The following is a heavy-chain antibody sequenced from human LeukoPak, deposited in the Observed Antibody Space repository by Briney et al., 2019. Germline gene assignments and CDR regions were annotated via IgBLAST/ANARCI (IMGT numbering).Heavy chain of an antibody. CDR2: IYSGGST. CDR1: GFTVSSNY. J-gene: IGHJ4*02. D-gene: IGHD5-24*01. CDR3: ARALDGYNYDY. V-gene: IGHV3-53*01. Sequence: GGSLRLSCAASGFTVSSNYTSWVRQAPGKGLEWVSVIYSGGSTYYADSVKGRFTISRDNSKNTLYLQMNSLRAEDTAVYYCARALDGYNYDYWGQGTLVTVSS.